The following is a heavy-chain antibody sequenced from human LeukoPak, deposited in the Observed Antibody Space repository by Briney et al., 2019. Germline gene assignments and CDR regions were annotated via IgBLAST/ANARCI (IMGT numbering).Heavy chain of an antibody. CDR3: VKDFEYSGYAPFDY. J-gene: IGHJ4*02. CDR2: ISSNGGST. CDR1: GFTFSSYA. V-gene: IGHV3-64D*06. Sequence: GGSLRLSCSASGFTFSSYAMHWVRQAPGKGLEYGSAISSNGGSTYYADSVKGRFTISRDNSKNTLYLQMSSLRAEDTAVYYCVKDFEYSGYAPFDYWGQGTLVTVSS. D-gene: IGHD5-12*01.